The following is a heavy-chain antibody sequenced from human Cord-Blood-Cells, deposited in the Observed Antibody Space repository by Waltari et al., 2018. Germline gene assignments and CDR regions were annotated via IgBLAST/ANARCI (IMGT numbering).Heavy chain of an antibody. CDR2: IIPILGIA. V-gene: IGHV1-69*10. CDR3: ARGPDYGSGSYIDY. Sequence: QVQLVQSGAEVHKPGSSVKVPCKALGAPFSSYATRSVRQAPGQRLEWMGGIIPILGIANYAQKFQGRVTITADKSTSTAYMELSSLRSEDTAVYYCARGPDYGSGSYIDYWGQGTLVTVSS. CDR1: GAPFSSYA. J-gene: IGHJ4*02. D-gene: IGHD3-10*01.